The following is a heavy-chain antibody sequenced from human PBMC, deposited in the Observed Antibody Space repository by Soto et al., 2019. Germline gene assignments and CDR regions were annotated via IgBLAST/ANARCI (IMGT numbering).Heavy chain of an antibody. D-gene: IGHD2-15*01. CDR3: AREARYCTGGSCYPDDF. CDR1: GDSISSGDYY. V-gene: IGHV4-30-4*01. J-gene: IGHJ4*02. Sequence: QVQLQESGPGLVKPSQTLSLTCAVSGDSISSGDYYWSWIRQPPGKGLEWIGYIYYSGNTYYNPSLKSRVDISVDMSKNHFSLKLSSVTAADTAVYYCAREARYCTGGSCYPDDFGGQGALVTVSS. CDR2: IYYSGNT.